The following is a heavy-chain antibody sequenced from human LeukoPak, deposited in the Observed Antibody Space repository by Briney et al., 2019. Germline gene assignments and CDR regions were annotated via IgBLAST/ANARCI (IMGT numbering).Heavy chain of an antibody. V-gene: IGHV1-69*05. CDR2: IIPIFGTA. Sequence: GASVKVSCKASGGTFSGYAISWVRQAPGQGLEGMGRIIPIFGTANYDPKFQGRVTITTVESSSIAFVFLSSLRSEDTAVYYCARESKYCGADCYSGVRYYYYYMDVWGKGTTVTVSS. J-gene: IGHJ6*03. CDR3: ARESKYCGADCYSGVRYYYYYMDV. D-gene: IGHD2-21*02. CDR1: GGTFSGYA.